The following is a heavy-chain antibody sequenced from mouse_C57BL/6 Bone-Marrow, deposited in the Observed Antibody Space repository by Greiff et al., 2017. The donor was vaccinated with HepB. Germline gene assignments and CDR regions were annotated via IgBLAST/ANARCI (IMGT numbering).Heavy chain of an antibody. D-gene: IGHD1-1*01. CDR1: GYTFTSYG. Sequence: EVQLQQSGAELVRPGSSVKMSCKTSGYTFTSYGINWVKQRPGQGLEWIGYIYIGNGYTEYNEKFKGKATLASDTSSSTAYMQLSSLTSEDSAIYVWARSTTVVEWYFDVWGTGTTVTVSS. J-gene: IGHJ1*03. CDR2: IYIGNGYT. CDR3: ARSTTVVEWYFDV. V-gene: IGHV1-58*01.